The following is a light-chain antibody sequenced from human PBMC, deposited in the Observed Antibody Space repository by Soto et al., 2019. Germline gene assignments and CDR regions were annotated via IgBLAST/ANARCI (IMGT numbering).Light chain of an antibody. V-gene: IGKV2-24*01. CDR1: QSLVHTDGNTY. CDR2: KIS. J-gene: IGKJ4*01. Sequence: DVVLPQTPPSLPVTLGQPASISCRSSQSLVHTDGNTYLSWLHQRPGQPPTPLIYKISNRFSRIPDRFSGSGAGTYYTLKISGVEPEAVGVYYYVQATQFPRTFGGGTKVEI. CDR3: VQATQFPRT.